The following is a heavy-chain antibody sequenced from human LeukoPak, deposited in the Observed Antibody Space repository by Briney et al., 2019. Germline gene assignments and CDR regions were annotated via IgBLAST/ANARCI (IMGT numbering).Heavy chain of an antibody. CDR3: ARHRAYYYDSSGQVDAFDI. D-gene: IGHD3-22*01. Sequence: GESLKISCKGSGYSFTSYWIGWVRPMPGKGLEWIGIIYPGDSDTRYSPSFQGQVTISADKSNSTAYLQWSSLKASDTAMYYCARHRAYYYDSSGQVDAFDIWGQGTMVTVSS. CDR1: GYSFTSYW. CDR2: IYPGDSDT. J-gene: IGHJ3*02. V-gene: IGHV5-51*01.